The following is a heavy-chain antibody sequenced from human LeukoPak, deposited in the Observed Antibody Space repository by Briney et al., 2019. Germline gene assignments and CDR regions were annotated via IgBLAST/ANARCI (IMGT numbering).Heavy chain of an antibody. CDR1: GYIFTSYC. CDR2: IYPGDSDT. CDR3: ASHSSSWYEYYFDY. D-gene: IGHD6-13*01. V-gene: IGHV5-51*01. J-gene: IGHJ4*02. Sequence: GESLKISSKGSGYIFTSYCIGWVRQMPRKGLGLMGIIYPGDSDTRYSPSFQGQVTISADKSISTAYLQWSSLKASDTAMYYCASHSSSWYEYYFDYWGQGTLVTVSS.